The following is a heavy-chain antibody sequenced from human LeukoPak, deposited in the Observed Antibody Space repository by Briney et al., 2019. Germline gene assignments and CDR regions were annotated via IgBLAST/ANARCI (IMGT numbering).Heavy chain of an antibody. CDR3: ARLSDYGDYGGAFDI. D-gene: IGHD4-17*01. CDR2: IYTDNSDV. CDR1: GYSFTNYW. Sequence: GESLKICCKASGYSFTNYWIVWLRQMPGRGLEWMGIIYTDNSDVRYSPSFRGRVTISADKSVNTAYLQWSSLKASDTAMYYCARLSDYGDYGGAFDIWGQGTMVTVSS. V-gene: IGHV5-51*01. J-gene: IGHJ3*02.